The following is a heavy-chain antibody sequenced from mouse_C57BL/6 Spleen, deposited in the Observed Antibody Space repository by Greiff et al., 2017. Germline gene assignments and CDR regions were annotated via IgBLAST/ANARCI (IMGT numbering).Heavy chain of an antibody. Sequence: QVQLQQSGAELVMPGASVKLSCKASGYTFTSYWMHWVKQRPGQGLEWIGELDPSDSYTNYNQKFKGKSTLTVDKSASTAYMQLSSLTSEDSAVYYCAREGGSGDYYAMDYWGQGTSVTVSS. CDR1: GYTFTSYW. V-gene: IGHV1-69*01. CDR3: AREGGSGDYYAMDY. J-gene: IGHJ4*01. CDR2: LDPSDSYT.